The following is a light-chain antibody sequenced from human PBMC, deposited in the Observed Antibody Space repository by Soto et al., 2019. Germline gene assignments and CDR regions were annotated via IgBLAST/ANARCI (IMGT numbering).Light chain of an antibody. J-gene: IGKJ4*01. V-gene: IGKV1-13*02. CDR3: QQFNSYPLLT. CDR1: QGISSA. Sequence: AIQLTQSPSSLSASVGDRVTITCRASQGISSALAWYQQKPGKAPKLLIYDASSLESGVPSRFSGSGSGTDFTLAIRSLQPEDFATYYCQQFNSYPLLTFGGGTKVEIK. CDR2: DAS.